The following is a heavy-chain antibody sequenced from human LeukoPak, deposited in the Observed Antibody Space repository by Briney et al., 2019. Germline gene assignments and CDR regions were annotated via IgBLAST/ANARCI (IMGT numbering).Heavy chain of an antibody. CDR1: SGSISSFY. D-gene: IGHD3-3*01. J-gene: IGHJ3*02. Sequence: SETLSLTCTVSSGSISSFYWSWIRQSPGKGLEWIGFISYSGTTNYNPSLRSRVSISVDTSKNQFSLKLSSVTAADTAVYYCARTHTISGAFDIWGQGTMVTVSS. CDR3: ARTHTISGAFDI. CDR2: ISYSGTT. V-gene: IGHV4-59*12.